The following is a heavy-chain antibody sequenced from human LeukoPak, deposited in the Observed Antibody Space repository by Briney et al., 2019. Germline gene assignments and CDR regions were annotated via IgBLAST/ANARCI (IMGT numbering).Heavy chain of an antibody. CDR3: ARGYDSSGYYPNY. Sequence: SVKVSCKASGGTFTSCAISWVRQAPGQGLEWMGRIIPILGIENYAQKFQGRVTITADKSTSTAYMELSSLRSEDTAVYYCARGYDSSGYYPNYWGQGTLVTVSS. CDR2: IIPILGIE. J-gene: IGHJ4*02. D-gene: IGHD3-22*01. V-gene: IGHV1-69*04. CDR1: GGTFTSCA.